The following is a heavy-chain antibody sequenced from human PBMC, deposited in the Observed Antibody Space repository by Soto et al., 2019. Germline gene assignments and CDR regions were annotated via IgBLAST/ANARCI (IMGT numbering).Heavy chain of an antibody. D-gene: IGHD3-3*01. Sequence: ASVKVSCKASGYTFTSYDINWVRQATGQGLEWMGWMNPNSGNTGYAQKFQGRVTMTRNTSISTAYMELSSLRSEDTAVYYRARSSRPYYDFWSGPHDYWGQGTLVTVSS. CDR3: ARSSRPYYDFWSGPHDY. CDR1: GYTFTSYD. J-gene: IGHJ4*02. V-gene: IGHV1-8*01. CDR2: MNPNSGNT.